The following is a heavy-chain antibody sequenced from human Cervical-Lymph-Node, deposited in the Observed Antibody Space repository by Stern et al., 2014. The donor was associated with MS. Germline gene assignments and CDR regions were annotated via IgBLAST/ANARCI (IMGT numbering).Heavy chain of an antibody. CDR3: AREGYCDY. CDR2: TKSDGSEK. CDR1: GFIFSNSW. D-gene: IGHD2-15*01. Sequence: VQLLQPGGGLVQPGGSLRLSCAASGFIFSNSWISWVRQAPGKGLEWVANTKSDGSEKNYVDSVKGRFTISRDNAKNTLYLQMNSLRAEDTAMYYCAREGYCDYWGQGTLVTVSS. V-gene: IGHV3-7*01. J-gene: IGHJ4*02.